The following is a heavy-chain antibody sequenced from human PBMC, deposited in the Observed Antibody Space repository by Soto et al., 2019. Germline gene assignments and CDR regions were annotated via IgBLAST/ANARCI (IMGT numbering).Heavy chain of an antibody. CDR3: ARGGEGLGLGYLDL. J-gene: IGHJ2*01. CDR1: GYTFIGYA. CDR2: INADTGNT. Sequence: QVQLVQSGTEEEKPGASVKLSCKASGYTFIGYAIHWVRQAPGQRLEWMGWINADTGNTKCSQKFQGRVTITRDTSASTAYMELSSLRSEDTAVYYCARGGEGLGLGYLDLWGRGTLVTVSS. V-gene: IGHV1-3*05. D-gene: IGHD3-9*01.